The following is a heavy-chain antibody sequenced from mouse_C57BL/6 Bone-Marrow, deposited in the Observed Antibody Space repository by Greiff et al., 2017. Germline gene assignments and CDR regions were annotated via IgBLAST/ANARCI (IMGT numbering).Heavy chain of an antibody. CDR1: GFNIKDDY. Sequence: VQLKESGAELVRPGASVKLSCTASGFNIKDDYMHWVKQRPEQGLEWIGWIDPENGDTEYASKFHGKATITADTSSNTAYLQLSSLTSEDTAVYYCTGGYYDYFDYWGQGTTLPVSS. V-gene: IGHV14-4*01. CDR2: IDPENGDT. D-gene: IGHD2-3*01. CDR3: TGGYYDYFDY. J-gene: IGHJ2*01.